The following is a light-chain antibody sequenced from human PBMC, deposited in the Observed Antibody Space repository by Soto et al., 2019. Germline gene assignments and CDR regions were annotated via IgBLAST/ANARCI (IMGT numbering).Light chain of an antibody. J-gene: IGLJ3*02. Sequence: QTVVTQEPSFSVSPGGTVTLTCGLSSGPVFTASYPNWYQQTPGQAPRTLIFNTNTRSSGVPDRFSGSILGDKAALTIPGGQADDDSYYYCLLYLGGGIWVFGGGTKLTVL. CDR2: NTN. CDR3: LLYLGGGIWV. V-gene: IGLV8-61*01. CDR1: SGPVFTASY.